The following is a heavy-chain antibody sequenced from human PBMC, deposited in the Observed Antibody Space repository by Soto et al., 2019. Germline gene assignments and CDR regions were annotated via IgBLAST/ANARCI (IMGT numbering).Heavy chain of an antibody. CDR2: IKSKTDGGTT. CDR3: TTQYYYDSSGSLLN. J-gene: IGHJ4*02. CDR1: GFTFSNAW. Sequence: GGSLSLSCAVSGFTFSNAWITWVRQAPGKGLEWVGRIKSKTDGGTTDYAAPVKGRFTISGDDSKNTLYLQMNSLKTEDTAVYYCTTQYYYDSSGSLLNWGQGTLVTVSS. D-gene: IGHD3-22*01. V-gene: IGHV3-15*01.